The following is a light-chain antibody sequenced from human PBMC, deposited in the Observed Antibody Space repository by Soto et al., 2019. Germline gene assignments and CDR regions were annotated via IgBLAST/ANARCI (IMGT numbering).Light chain of an antibody. CDR1: SSDVGGYDF. CDR2: EVS. V-gene: IGLV2-8*01. CDR3: TSYAGSNNLL. J-gene: IGLJ2*01. Sequence: QSALTQPPSASGSPGQSVTISCTGTSSDVGGYDFVSWYQQHPDKAPKLMIYEVSKRRSGVPDRFSGSKSGNTAFLTVSGLQADDEGDYYCTSYAGSNNLLFGGGTKLTVL.